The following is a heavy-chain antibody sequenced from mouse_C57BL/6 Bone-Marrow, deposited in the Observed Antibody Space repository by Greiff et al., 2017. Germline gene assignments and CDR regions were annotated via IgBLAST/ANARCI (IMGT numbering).Heavy chain of an antibody. Sequence: VQLVESGPGLVAPSQSLSISCTVSGFSLTSYSISWVRQPPGKGLEWIGVIWTGGGTNYNSAHKSRLSISKDDSKSQVFLKMNSRQTDETARDYCARKRGARDYWGQGTLGTVSA. CDR2: IWTGGGT. CDR1: GFSLTSYS. J-gene: IGHJ4*01. CDR3: ARKRGARDY. V-gene: IGHV2-9-1*01.